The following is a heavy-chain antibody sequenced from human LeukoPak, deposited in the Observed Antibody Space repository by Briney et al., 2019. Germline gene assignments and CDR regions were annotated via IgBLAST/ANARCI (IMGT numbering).Heavy chain of an antibody. CDR1: GYTFTDYY. CDR3: ARGVGSSWFDP. V-gene: IGHV1-2*02. J-gene: IGHJ5*02. Sequence: ASVKVSCKASGYTFTDYYLHWVRQAPGQGLEWMGWINPNSGGANFALNFQGRVTMTRATSISAAYMELSRLTSDDTAVYYCARGVGSSWFDPWGQGTLVTVSS. CDR2: INPNSGGA. D-gene: IGHD6-13*01.